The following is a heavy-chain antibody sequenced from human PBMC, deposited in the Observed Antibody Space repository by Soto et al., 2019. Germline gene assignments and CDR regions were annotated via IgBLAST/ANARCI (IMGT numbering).Heavy chain of an antibody. J-gene: IGHJ4*02. Sequence: GGSLRLSCGASGFTFRDYSMNRVRQVPGKGQECVAVICYDGNNKYYSDSVKGRFTISRDSSNNTIYVQMTSLRDEETAVYYCATGLHSLFGYWGQGTPVTVSS. CDR3: ATGLHSLFGY. D-gene: IGHD2-15*01. CDR2: ICYDGNNK. CDR1: GFTFRDYS. V-gene: IGHV3-33*08.